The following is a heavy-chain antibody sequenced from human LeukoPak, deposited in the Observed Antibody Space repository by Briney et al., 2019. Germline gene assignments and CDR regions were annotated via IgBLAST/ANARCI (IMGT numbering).Heavy chain of an antibody. Sequence: ASVKVSCKTSGYTFTNYDINWVRQATGQGLEWMGWMNPNSGDTGYAHKFQGRVTMTTDTSTSTAYMELRSLRSDDTAVYYCAREVDFSSGYYDYWGQGTLVTVSS. CDR2: MNPNSGDT. CDR3: AREVDFSSGYYDY. V-gene: IGHV1-8*01. D-gene: IGHD3-22*01. CDR1: GYTFTNYD. J-gene: IGHJ4*02.